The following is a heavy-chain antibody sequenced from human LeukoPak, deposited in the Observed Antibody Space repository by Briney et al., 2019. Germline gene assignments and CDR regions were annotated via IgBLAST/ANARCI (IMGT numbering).Heavy chain of an antibody. CDR3: TRLAPGSSRDY. V-gene: IGHV3-7*01. D-gene: IGHD2-15*01. Sequence: GGSLRLSCAASGFIFSHYWMSWVRQSPGKGLEWVATINNDGGDTLYADSVKGRLTISGDDAKNSLFLQFHSLRVDDTAVYYCTRLAPGSSRDYWGQGTLVTVSS. CDR2: INNDGGDT. CDR1: GFIFSHYW. J-gene: IGHJ4*02.